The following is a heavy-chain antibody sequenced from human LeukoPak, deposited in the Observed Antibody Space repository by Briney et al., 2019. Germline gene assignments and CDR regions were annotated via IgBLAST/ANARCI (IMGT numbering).Heavy chain of an antibody. D-gene: IGHD4-17*01. Sequence: SGPTLVKPTQTLTLTCTFSGFSLSTSGVGVGWIRQPPGKALEWLALIYWNDDKRYSPPLKSRLTITKDTSKNQVVLTMTNMDPVDTATYYCARTTMTNEPDYWGQGTLVTVSS. CDR3: ARTTMTNEPDY. CDR1: GFSLSTSGVG. CDR2: IYWNDDK. J-gene: IGHJ4*02. V-gene: IGHV2-5*01.